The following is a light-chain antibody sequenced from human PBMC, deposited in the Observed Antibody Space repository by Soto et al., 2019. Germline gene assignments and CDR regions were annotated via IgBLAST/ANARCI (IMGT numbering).Light chain of an antibody. Sequence: QSVLTQPPSASGTPGQRVTISCSGSSSNIGSNYVYWYQQLPGTAPKLLIYRNNQRPSGVPDRFSGSKYGTSASLAISGLRSEDEADYYCAAWDDSLSGHVVFGGGTKLTVL. V-gene: IGLV1-47*01. J-gene: IGLJ2*01. CDR2: RNN. CDR1: SSNIGSNY. CDR3: AAWDDSLSGHVV.